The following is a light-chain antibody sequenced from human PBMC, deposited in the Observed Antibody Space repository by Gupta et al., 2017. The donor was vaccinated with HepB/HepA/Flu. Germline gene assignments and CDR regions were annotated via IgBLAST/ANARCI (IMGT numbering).Light chain of an antibody. V-gene: IGLV2-11*01. CDR3: CSYVGGYVDV. J-gene: IGLJ1*01. CDR2: DVN. CDR1: STDVHTSNY. Sequence: QSALTQPRSVSGSPGQSVIISCTGISTDVHTSNYVSWYQQYPGKAPRLSMYDVNRRPSGVPDRFSASKSGNTASLTISGLQPDDEADDDCCSYVGGYVDVFGSGTEVTV.